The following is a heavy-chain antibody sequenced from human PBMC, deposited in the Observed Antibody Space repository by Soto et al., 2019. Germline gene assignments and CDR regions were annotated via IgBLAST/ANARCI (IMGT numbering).Heavy chain of an antibody. CDR3: VTDFERFCTNGGFYGPCY. CDR1: GYIFNSHG. CDR2: ISANKGNT. D-gene: IGHD2-8*01. J-gene: IGHJ4*01. Sequence: GASVKVSCKASGYIFNSHGISWVRQAPGQGLEWMGWISANKGNTNYAQKYQGRVTMTTDTSTRTAYMELRSLRSDDTAVYYCVTDFERFCTNGGFYGPCYWG. V-gene: IGHV1-18*01.